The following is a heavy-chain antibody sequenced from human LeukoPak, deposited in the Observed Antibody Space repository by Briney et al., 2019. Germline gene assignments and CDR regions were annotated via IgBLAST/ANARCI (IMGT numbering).Heavy chain of an antibody. Sequence: SETLSLTCTVSGGSISSSSYYWGWIRQPPGKGLEWIGSIYYSGSTYYNPSLKSRVTISVDTSKNQFSLKLSSVTAADTAVYYCARCSWFGEWYDWFDPWGQGTLVTVSS. J-gene: IGHJ5*02. D-gene: IGHD3-10*01. CDR1: GGSISSSSYY. CDR3: ARCSWFGEWYDWFDP. V-gene: IGHV4-39*01. CDR2: IYYSGST.